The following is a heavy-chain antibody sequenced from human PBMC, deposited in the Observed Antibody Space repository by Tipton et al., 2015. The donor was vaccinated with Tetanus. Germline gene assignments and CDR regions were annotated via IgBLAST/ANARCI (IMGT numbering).Heavy chain of an antibody. D-gene: IGHD3-10*01. V-gene: IGHV4-39*01. Sequence: GLVKPSETLSLTCTVSGGSISSGTFHWNWIRQPPGKGLEWIGSIYSYNGNTFQNPSLESRVTISLDTSKNQFSLKLRSVTAADMAVYYCATTMVNWFDPWGQGTLVTVSS. CDR1: GGSISSGTFH. J-gene: IGHJ5*02. CDR2: IYSYNGNT. CDR3: ATTMVNWFDP.